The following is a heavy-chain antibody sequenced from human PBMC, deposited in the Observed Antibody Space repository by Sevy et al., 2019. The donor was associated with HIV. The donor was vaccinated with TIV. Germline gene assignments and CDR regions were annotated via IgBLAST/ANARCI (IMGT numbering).Heavy chain of an antibody. CDR1: GDSISSGDYY. V-gene: IGHV4-30-4*01. Sequence: SETLSLTCTVSGDSISSGDYYWSWIRQPPGKGLEWIGYIYYSESTYYNPSLKSRVTISVETSKNQFSLKLRSVTAADTAVYYCARDFRSPFDPWGQGILVTVSS. CDR2: IYYSEST. J-gene: IGHJ5*02. CDR3: ARDFRSPFDP.